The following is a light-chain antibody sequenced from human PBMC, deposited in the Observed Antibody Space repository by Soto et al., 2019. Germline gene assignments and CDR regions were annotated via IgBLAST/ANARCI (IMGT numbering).Light chain of an antibody. V-gene: IGKV3-20*01. CDR3: QQYGSSGT. Sequence: EIVLTQSPGTLSLSPGERATLSCRASQSFSNNYLAWYQQKPGQAPRLLIYGASNRATGIPDRFSGSGSGTDFTLTISRPEPEDFAVYYCQQYGSSGTFGQGPKAHIK. CDR1: QSFSNNY. J-gene: IGKJ1*01. CDR2: GAS.